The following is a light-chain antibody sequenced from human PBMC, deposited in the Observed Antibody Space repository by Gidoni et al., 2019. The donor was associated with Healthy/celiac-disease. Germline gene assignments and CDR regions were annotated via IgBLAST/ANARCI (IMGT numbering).Light chain of an antibody. Sequence: AIRMTQSPSSLSASTGDRVTITCRASQGISSYLAWYQQKPGTAPKLLIYAASNLQSGVPSRFSGSGSGTDFTLTISCLQSEDFATYYCQQYYSYPYTFXQXTRLEIK. CDR2: AAS. J-gene: IGKJ2*01. V-gene: IGKV1-8*01. CDR1: QGISSY. CDR3: QQYYSYPYT.